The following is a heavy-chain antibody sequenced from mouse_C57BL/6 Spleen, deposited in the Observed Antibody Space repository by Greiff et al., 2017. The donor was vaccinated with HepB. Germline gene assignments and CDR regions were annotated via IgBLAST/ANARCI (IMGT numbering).Heavy chain of an antibody. J-gene: IGHJ4*01. CDR3: ARRYDYYAMDY. V-gene: IGHV5-6*02. CDR1: GFTFSSYG. D-gene: IGHD1-1*02. Sequence: DVKLVESGGDLVKPGGSLKLSCAASGFTFSSYGMSWVRQTPDKRLEWVATISSGGSYTYYPDSVKGRFTISRDNAKNTLYLQMSSLKSEDTAMYYCARRYDYYAMDYWGQGTAVTVSS. CDR2: ISSGGSYT.